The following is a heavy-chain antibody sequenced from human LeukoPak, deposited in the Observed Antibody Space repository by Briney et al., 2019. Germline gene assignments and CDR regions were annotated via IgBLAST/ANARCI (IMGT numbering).Heavy chain of an antibody. CDR3: ARESCSSTSCYVDLKYYFDY. V-gene: IGHV3-21*01. Sequence: GSLRLSCAASGFSFSSYSMNWVRQAPGKGLEWVSSISTSSSYIYYADSVKGRFTISRDNAKNSLYLQMNSLRAEDTAVYYCARESCSSTSCYVDLKYYFDYWGQGTLVTVSS. J-gene: IGHJ4*02. CDR1: GFSFSSYS. D-gene: IGHD2-2*01. CDR2: ISTSSSYI.